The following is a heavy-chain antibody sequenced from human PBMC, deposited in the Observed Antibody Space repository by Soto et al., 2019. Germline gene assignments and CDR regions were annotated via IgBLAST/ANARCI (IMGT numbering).Heavy chain of an antibody. D-gene: IGHD3-16*01. V-gene: IGHV3-23*01. Sequence: GGSLRLSCAASGFTFSTYAMSWVRQAPGQGLEWVSGISGSGGSTYYADSVKGRFTISRDNSKNTLYLQMNSLRAEDTAVYYCAKVPSLSQGQSYYFDYWGQGTLVTVSS. CDR3: AKVPSLSQGQSYYFDY. CDR1: GFTFSTYA. CDR2: ISGSGGST. J-gene: IGHJ4*02.